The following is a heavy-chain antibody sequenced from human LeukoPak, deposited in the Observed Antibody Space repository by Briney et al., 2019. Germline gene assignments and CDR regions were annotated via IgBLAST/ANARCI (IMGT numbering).Heavy chain of an antibody. CDR1: GFTFDDYG. CDR3: ARGLIAVAGLFDS. CDR2: INWNGDST. Sequence: GGSLRLSCAASGFTFDDYGMSWVRQAPGKGLEWVSGINWNGDSTGYADSVKGRFTISRDNAKNSLYLQLNSLRAEDTAFYYCARGLIAVAGLFDSWGQGTLVTVSS. D-gene: IGHD6-19*01. J-gene: IGHJ4*02. V-gene: IGHV3-20*04.